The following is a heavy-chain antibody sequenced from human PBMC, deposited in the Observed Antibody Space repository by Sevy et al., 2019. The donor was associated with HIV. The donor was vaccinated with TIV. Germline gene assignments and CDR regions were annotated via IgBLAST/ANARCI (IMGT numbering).Heavy chain of an antibody. J-gene: IGHJ2*01. CDR1: GFTFNDLY. CDR3: AAVAADRGYFNV. Sequence: GGSLRLSCAASGFTFNDLYMDWVRQAPGKGLEWIGRIRNKAKGYTTENAASVQGRFTISRDDLKNSLYLQLSSLKTEDTAIYYCAAVAADRGYFNVWGRGTLVTVSS. V-gene: IGHV3-72*01. CDR2: IRNKAKGYTT. D-gene: IGHD6-19*01.